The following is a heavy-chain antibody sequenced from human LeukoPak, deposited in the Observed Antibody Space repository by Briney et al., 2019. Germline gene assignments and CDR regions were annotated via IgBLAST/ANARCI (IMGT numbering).Heavy chain of an antibody. Sequence: WESLRLSCTGSGFTCGTYWMTGVPEAPRKGLEWVANIRQDGSEKFYVDSVKGRFTISRDNAKNSLYLQLNSLRAEDTAVYYCARDSSPRDGYDAFDIWGQGTMVTVSS. J-gene: IGHJ3*02. CDR2: IRQDGSEK. V-gene: IGHV3-7*01. CDR1: GFTCGTYW. CDR3: ARDSSPRDGYDAFDI. D-gene: IGHD2-15*01.